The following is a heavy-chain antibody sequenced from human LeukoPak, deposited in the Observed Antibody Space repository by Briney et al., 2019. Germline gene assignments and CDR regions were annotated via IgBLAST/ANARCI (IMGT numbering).Heavy chain of an antibody. CDR2: IRYDGSNK. CDR3: AKGRGWEASYYYYYMDV. CDR1: GFTFSSYG. D-gene: IGHD1-26*01. Sequence: PGGSLRLSCAASGFTFSSYGIHWVRQAPGKGLEWVAFIRYDGSNKYYTDSVKGRFTISRDNSKNTLYLQMNSLRAEDTAAYYCAKGRGWEASYYYYYMDVWGKGTTVTIS. J-gene: IGHJ6*03. V-gene: IGHV3-30*02.